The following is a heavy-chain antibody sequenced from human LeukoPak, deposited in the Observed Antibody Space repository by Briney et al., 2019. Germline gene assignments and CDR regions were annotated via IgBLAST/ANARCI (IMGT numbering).Heavy chain of an antibody. D-gene: IGHD1-26*01. CDR2: ISSSSSYI. CDR3: ARAPVSGSYHFDY. J-gene: IGHJ4*02. V-gene: IGHV3-21*01. CDR1: GFTFSRNL. Sequence: PGGSLRLSCAASGFTFSRNLMSWVRQAPGKGLEWVSSISSSSSYIYYADSVKGRFTISRDNAKNSLYLQMNSLRAEDTAVYYCARAPVSGSYHFDYWGQGTLVTVSS.